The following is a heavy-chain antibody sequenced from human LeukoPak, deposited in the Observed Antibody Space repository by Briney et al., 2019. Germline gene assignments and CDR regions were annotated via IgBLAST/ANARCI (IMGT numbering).Heavy chain of an antibody. CDR3: AKDVRYCSSTSCYNHYYYMDV. Sequence: GRSLRLSCAASGFTFSSYGMHWVRQAPGKGLEWVAVISYDGSNKYYADSVKGRFTISRDNSKNTLYLQMNSLRAEDTAVYYCAKDVRYCSSTSCYNHYYYMDVWGKGTTVTVSS. CDR1: GFTFSSYG. J-gene: IGHJ6*03. CDR2: ISYDGSNK. D-gene: IGHD2-2*02. V-gene: IGHV3-30*18.